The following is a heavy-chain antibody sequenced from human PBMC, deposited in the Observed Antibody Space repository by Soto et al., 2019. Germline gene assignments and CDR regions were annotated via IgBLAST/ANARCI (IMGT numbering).Heavy chain of an antibody. D-gene: IGHD5-12*01. J-gene: IGHJ4*02. V-gene: IGHV3-33*01. CDR2: IWYDGSNK. CDR3: AVHSGYEPFDY. CDR1: GFTFSSYG. Sequence: GGSLRLSCAASGFTFSSYGMHWVRQAPGKGLEWVAVIWYDGSNKYYADSVKGRFTISRDNSKNTLYLQMNSLRAEDTAVYYCAVHSGYEPFDYWGQGTLVTVSS.